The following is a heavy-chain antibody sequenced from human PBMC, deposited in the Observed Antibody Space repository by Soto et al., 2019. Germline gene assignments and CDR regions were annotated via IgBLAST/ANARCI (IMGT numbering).Heavy chain of an antibody. D-gene: IGHD3-22*01. CDR3: VRGSAYYGPFDY. Sequence: ASVKVSCKASGYIFTNYYMHWVRQAPGQGLEWMGIINPVGGGTGYAQKFQGRVSMTRDTSTSTVYMELSSLTSEDTAMYYCVRGSAYYGPFDYWGQGTLVTVS. CDR1: GYIFTNYY. V-gene: IGHV1-46*03. CDR2: INPVGGGT. J-gene: IGHJ4*02.